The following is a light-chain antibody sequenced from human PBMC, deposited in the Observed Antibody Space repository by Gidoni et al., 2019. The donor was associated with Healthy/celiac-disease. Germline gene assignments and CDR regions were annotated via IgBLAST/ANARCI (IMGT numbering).Light chain of an antibody. J-gene: IGKJ3*01. Sequence: DIVLTQSPDSLPVSLGERATINCKSSQSVLYSSNNKNYLACYQQKPGQPPKLLIYWASTREAGVPDRFSGSGSGTDFTLTISSLQAEDVAVYYCQQYYSTPFTFGPGTKVEIK. V-gene: IGKV4-1*01. CDR2: WAS. CDR1: QSVLYSSNNKNY. CDR3: QQYYSTPFT.